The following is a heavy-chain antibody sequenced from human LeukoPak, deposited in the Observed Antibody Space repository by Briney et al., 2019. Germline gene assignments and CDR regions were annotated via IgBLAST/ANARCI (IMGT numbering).Heavy chain of an antibody. V-gene: IGHV4-4*02. CDR2: IYHSGST. J-gene: IGHJ4*02. CDR3: ARHNHYDSSGYFDPHFDY. D-gene: IGHD3-22*01. Sequence: TSETLSLTCAVSGGSISSSNWWSWVRQPPGKGLEWIGEIYHSGSTNYNPSLKSRVTISVDKSKNQFSLKLSSVTAADTAVYYCARHNHYDSSGYFDPHFDYWGQGTLVTVSS. CDR1: GGSISSSNW.